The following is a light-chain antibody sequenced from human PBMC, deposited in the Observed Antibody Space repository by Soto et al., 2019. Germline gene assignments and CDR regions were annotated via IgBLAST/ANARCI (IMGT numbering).Light chain of an antibody. V-gene: IGLV1-51*01. J-gene: IGLJ2*01. Sequence: QSVLTQPPSVSAAPGQKVTISCSGSTSNIGNNYLSWYQQLPGTAPKLLIYDDNKRPSGIPDRFSGSKSGTSATLGITGLQTGDEADYYCGTWDSSLSAGVFGGGTKLTVL. CDR2: DDN. CDR3: GTWDSSLSAGV. CDR1: TSNIGNNY.